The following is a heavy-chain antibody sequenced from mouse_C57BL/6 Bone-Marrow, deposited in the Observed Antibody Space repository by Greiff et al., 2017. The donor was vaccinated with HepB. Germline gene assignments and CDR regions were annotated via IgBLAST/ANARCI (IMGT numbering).Heavy chain of an antibody. CDR1: GFTLSSYG. V-gene: IGHV5-6*01. J-gene: IGHJ3*01. CDR2: INSGGSST. CDR3: ARRGLNDGYFPGFAY. Sequence: EVQRVDSGGDLVNPGGSLKLPCAASGFTLSSYGMSWVRQTPDKRLEWVATINSGGSSTYYPDSVKGRFTISRDNAKNTLYLQMSSLKSEDTAIYSCARRGLNDGYFPGFAYWGQGTLVTVSA. D-gene: IGHD2-3*01.